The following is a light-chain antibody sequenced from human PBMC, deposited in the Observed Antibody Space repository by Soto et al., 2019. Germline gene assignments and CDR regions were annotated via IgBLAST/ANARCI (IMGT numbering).Light chain of an antibody. V-gene: IGKV1-5*01. CDR3: QQYNSYSWT. J-gene: IGKJ1*01. CDR1: QSINRR. Sequence: DIQMTHSPSALSASGGDRVIITCRASQSINRRLAWYQQKPGKAPRLLIYDVSTLESGVPSRFGGSGSGTEFTLTISGVQPEDFATYYCQQYNSYSWTFGQGTKVDI. CDR2: DVS.